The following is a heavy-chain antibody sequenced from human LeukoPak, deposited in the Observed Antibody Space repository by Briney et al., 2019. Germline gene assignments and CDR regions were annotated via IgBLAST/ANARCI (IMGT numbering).Heavy chain of an antibody. CDR3: ARAPDSSGWLPPYFDY. D-gene: IGHD6-19*01. J-gene: IGHJ4*02. Sequence: SKTLSLTCTVSGGSISSYYWSWIRQPPGKGLEWIAYIYYSGSTNYNPSLKSRVTISVDTSKNQFSLKLSSVTAADTAVYYCARAPDSSGWLPPYFDYWGQGTLVTVSS. CDR1: GGSISSYY. V-gene: IGHV4-59*01. CDR2: IYYSGST.